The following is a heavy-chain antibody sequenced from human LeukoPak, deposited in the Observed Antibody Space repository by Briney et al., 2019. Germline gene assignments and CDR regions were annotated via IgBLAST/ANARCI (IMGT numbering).Heavy chain of an antibody. V-gene: IGHV1-18*01. D-gene: IGHD2-2*01. Sequence: ASVKVSCKASGYTFTSYGISWVRQAPGQGLEWMGWISAYNGNTNYAQKLQGRVTMTTDTSTSTAYMELRSLRSDDTAVYYCARVPGLRYCSSTSCTHDAFDIWGQGTMVTVSS. CDR3: ARVPGLRYCSSTSCTHDAFDI. CDR2: ISAYNGNT. CDR1: GYTFTSYG. J-gene: IGHJ3*02.